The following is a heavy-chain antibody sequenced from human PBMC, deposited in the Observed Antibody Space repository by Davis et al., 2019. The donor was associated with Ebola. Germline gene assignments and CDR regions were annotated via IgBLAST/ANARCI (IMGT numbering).Heavy chain of an antibody. CDR1: GFTFSSYG. Sequence: GESLKISCAASGFTFSSYGMHWVRQAPGKGLEWVAVIWYDGSNKYYADSVKGRFTISRDNSKNTLYLQMNSLRAEDTAVYYCTGVAAAGDIDYWGQGTLVTVSS. CDR2: IWYDGSNK. V-gene: IGHV3-33*01. D-gene: IGHD6-13*01. CDR3: TGVAAAGDIDY. J-gene: IGHJ4*02.